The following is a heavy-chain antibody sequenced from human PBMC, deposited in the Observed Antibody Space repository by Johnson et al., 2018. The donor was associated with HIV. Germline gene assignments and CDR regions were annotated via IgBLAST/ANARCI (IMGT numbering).Heavy chain of an antibody. D-gene: IGHD5-18*01. J-gene: IGHJ3*02. CDR3: ARVTHIQLWANDAFDI. CDR1: GFTFSSYA. V-gene: IGHV3-30-3*01. Sequence: QVQLVESGGGVVQPGRSLRLSCAASGFTFSSYAMHWVRQAPGKGLEWVAVISYDGSNKYYADYVKGRFTISRDNSKNTLYLQMNSLRAEDTAVYYCARVTHIQLWANDAFDIWGQGTMVTVSS. CDR2: ISYDGSNK.